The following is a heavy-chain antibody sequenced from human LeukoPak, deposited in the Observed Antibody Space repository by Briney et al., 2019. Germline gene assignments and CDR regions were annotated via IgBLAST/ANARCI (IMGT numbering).Heavy chain of an antibody. Sequence: GASVKVSCKASGYTFATYAMHWVRQAPGQRLEWMGWSNAGNGNTKYSQEFRGRVTITRDTSASTAYMELSSLRSEDMAVYYCVREAPFGAFDIWGQGTMVTVSS. CDR3: VREAPFGAFDI. CDR1: GYTFATYA. J-gene: IGHJ3*02. D-gene: IGHD2/OR15-2a*01. V-gene: IGHV1-3*02. CDR2: SNAGNGNT.